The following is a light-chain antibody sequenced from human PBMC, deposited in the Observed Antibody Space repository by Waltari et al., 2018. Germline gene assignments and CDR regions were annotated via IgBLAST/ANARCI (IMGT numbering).Light chain of an antibody. J-gene: IGKJ1*01. CDR3: QQYNNWPRT. CDR1: QSVSSN. V-gene: IGKV3-15*01. CDR2: GAA. Sequence: EIVMTQSPATLSVSPGERATLSCRASQSVSSNLAWYQQKPGQAPRLLIYGAATRATGIPARFSGSGSGTEFTLTISSLQSEDFAVYYRQQYNNWPRTFGQGTKVEI.